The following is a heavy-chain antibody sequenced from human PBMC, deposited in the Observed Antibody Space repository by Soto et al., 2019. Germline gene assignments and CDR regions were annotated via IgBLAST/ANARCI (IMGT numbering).Heavy chain of an antibody. V-gene: IGHV1-69*13. CDR2: IIPIFGTA. Sequence: ASVKVSCKASGGTFSSYAISWVRQAPGQGLEWMGGIIPIFGTANYAQKFQGRVTITADESTSTTYMELSSLRSEDTAVYYCAISPPSSYYYYYGMDVWGQGTTVTVSS. CDR3: AISPPSSYYYYYGMDV. D-gene: IGHD6-13*01. J-gene: IGHJ6*02. CDR1: GGTFSSYA.